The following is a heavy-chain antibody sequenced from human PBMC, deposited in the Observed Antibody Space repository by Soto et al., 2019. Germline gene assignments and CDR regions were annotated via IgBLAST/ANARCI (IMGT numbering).Heavy chain of an antibody. J-gene: IGHJ6*02. V-gene: IGHV1-69*13. D-gene: IGHD2-2*01. CDR2: IIPIFGTS. Sequence: GASVKVSCKASGGTFSSYAISWVRQAPGQGLEWMGGIIPIFGTSDYAQKFQDRVTITADESTSTAYMDLSSLRSEDTAVYYCARGSTPNFYYGMDVWGQGTTVTVSS. CDR1: GGTFSSYA. CDR3: ARGSTPNFYYGMDV.